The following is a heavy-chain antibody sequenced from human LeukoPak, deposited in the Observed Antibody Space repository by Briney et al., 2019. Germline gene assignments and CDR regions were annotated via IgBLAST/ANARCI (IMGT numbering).Heavy chain of an antibody. V-gene: IGHV4-59*01. CDR3: ARDLRGVTAAFDI. CDR2: IYYSGST. D-gene: IGHD3-10*01. J-gene: IGHJ3*02. CDR1: GGSISSYY. Sequence: SETLSLTCTVSGGSISSYYWSWIRQPPGKGLEWIGYIYYSGSTNYNPSLKSRVTISVDTSKNQFSLKLSSVTAADAAVYYCARDLRGVTAAFDIWGQGTMVIVSS.